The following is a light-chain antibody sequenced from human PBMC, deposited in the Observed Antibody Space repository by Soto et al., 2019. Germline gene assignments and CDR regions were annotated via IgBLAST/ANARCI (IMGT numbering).Light chain of an antibody. Sequence: QTVVTQEPSFSVSPGGTVTLTCGLTSGPVSTTYYPSWYQQTPGQSPRTLIYSTNIRSSGVPDRFSGSILGNKAALTITGAQADDESDDHCMLYMGGGLVVFGGGTQLTVL. J-gene: IGLJ2*01. CDR1: SGPVSTTYY. V-gene: IGLV8-61*01. CDR2: STN. CDR3: MLYMGGGLVV.